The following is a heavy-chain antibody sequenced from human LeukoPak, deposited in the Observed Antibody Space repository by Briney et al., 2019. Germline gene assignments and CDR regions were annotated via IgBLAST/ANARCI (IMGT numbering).Heavy chain of an antibody. CDR2: ISTSSSSI. J-gene: IGHJ4*02. V-gene: IGHV3-48*02. CDR3: ARTPYISNWFFFDY. CDR1: GFTFTTYS. D-gene: IGHD6-13*01. Sequence: GRSLRLSCAVAGFTFTTYSMNWVRQAAGQLLGWVAYISTSSSSIYYADSVKGRFIVSRDNAKNALYLQMNSLRDEDTAVYYCARTPYISNWFFFDYWGQGTLVTVSS.